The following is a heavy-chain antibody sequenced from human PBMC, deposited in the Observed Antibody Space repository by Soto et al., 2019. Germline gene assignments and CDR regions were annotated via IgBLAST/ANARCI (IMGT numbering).Heavy chain of an antibody. CDR1: GYTFTGSY. CDR3: ARDQGITTFGVYSMYYYGMDV. V-gene: IGHV1-2*04. D-gene: IGHD3-3*01. Sequence: ASVKVSCKASGYTFTGSYMHWVRQAPGQGLEWMGWINPNSGGTNYAQKFQGWVTMTRDTSTSTAYMDLRSLRSDDTAVYYCARDQGITTFGVYSMYYYGMDVWGQGTTVTVSS. J-gene: IGHJ6*02. CDR2: INPNSGGT.